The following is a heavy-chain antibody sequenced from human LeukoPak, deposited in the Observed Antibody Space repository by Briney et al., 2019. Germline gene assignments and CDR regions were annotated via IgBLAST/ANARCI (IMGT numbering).Heavy chain of an antibody. V-gene: IGHV5-51*01. Sequence: GESLQISCQGSGNNSTNYWIAWGRQLPGKGLEWMGIIYPGDSDTRYSPSFQGQVTISADKSISTAYLQWGSLKASDTAIYYCARHYDRSGYYSRNYYYYMDVWGKGTTVTVSS. J-gene: IGHJ6*03. CDR3: ARHYDRSGYYSRNYYYYMDV. D-gene: IGHD3-22*01. CDR1: GNNSTNYW. CDR2: IYPGDSDT.